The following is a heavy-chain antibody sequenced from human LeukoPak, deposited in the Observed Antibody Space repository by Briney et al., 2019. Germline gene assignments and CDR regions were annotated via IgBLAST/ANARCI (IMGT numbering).Heavy chain of an antibody. CDR1: GGSFSAYY. V-gene: IGHV4-34*01. J-gene: IGHJ4*02. CDR3: ARHPTKWELRLSLDY. Sequence: SETLSLTCAVYGGSFSAYYGSWIRHPPGKGLEWIGEINHSGSTNYNPSLKSRVVISVDTSKNQFSLNMNSVTAADTAVYYCARHPTKWELRLSLDYWGQGTPVTVSS. CDR2: INHSGST. D-gene: IGHD1-26*01.